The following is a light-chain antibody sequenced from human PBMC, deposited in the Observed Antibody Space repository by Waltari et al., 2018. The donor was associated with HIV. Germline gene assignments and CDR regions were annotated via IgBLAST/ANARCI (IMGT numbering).Light chain of an antibody. CDR3: AAWDDSRNAHVV. CDR2: SSN. CDR1: NPNIGSNS. Sequence: QSVLTQPPSASGTPGQRVTISCSGRNPNIGSNSVNWYQQLPGTAPKLLIYSSNQRPLGVPDRFSGSKSGTSASLAISGLQSEDEADYYCAAWDDSRNAHVVFGGGTKLTVL. V-gene: IGLV1-44*01. J-gene: IGLJ2*01.